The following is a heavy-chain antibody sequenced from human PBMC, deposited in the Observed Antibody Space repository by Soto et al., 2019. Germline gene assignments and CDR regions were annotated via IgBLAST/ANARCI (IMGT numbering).Heavy chain of an antibody. CDR3: ARNANYRDNSVYYAVFDI. J-gene: IGHJ3*02. D-gene: IGHD3-22*01. Sequence: DVQLMESGGGLVQPGGSLRLSCAASGFTFRNDWMTWVRQAPGKGLEWVANIRKDGSEEYYVDSVKGRFSVSRDNAKESRYLQMSSLMIKDTAVYYWARNANYRDNSVYYAVFDIWRQGTRVTVSS. CDR1: GFTFRNDW. CDR2: IRKDGSEE. V-gene: IGHV3-7*05.